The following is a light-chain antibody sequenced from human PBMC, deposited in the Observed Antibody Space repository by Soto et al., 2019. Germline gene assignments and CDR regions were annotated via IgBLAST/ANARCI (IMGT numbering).Light chain of an antibody. J-gene: IGKJ2*02. CDR2: AAS. CDR1: QPISNY. Sequence: DIPMTQSPSSLSASVGGRVTITCRASQPISNYLNWYQHKPGKAPKVLIYAASNLHSGVPSRFSGSGSGTDFTLTISSLQPEDFATYYCQQSSSNTRTFGQGTKV. CDR3: QQSSSNTRT. V-gene: IGKV1-39*01.